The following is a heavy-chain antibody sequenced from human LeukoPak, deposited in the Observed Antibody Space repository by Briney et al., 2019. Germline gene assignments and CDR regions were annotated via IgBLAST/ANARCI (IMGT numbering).Heavy chain of an antibody. V-gene: IGHV3-11*04. J-gene: IGHJ4*02. CDR3: ATYQLTMTTPFDY. CDR1: GFTFSDYY. Sequence: GGSLRLSCAASGFTFSDYYMSWIRQAPGKGLEGVSYISSSGSTIYYADSVKGGFTISRDNAKNSLYLQMNSLRAEDTAVYYCATYQLTMTTPFDYWGQGTLVTVSS. CDR2: ISSSGSTI. D-gene: IGHD2-2*01.